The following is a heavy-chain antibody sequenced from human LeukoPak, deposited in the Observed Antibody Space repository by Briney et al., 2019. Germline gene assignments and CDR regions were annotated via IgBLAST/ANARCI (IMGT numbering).Heavy chain of an antibody. CDR2: IKSKSDDETT. V-gene: IGHV3-15*01. CDR3: GLGSGRTDFDY. D-gene: IGHD3-10*01. J-gene: IGHJ4*02. Sequence: TGGSLRLSCAASGFTFTNAWMSWVRQAPGKGLEWVGRIKSKSDDETTDYAAPVKGRFTISRDDSKNTVYLQMNSLKTEDTAVYYCGLGSGRTDFDYWGQGTLVTVSP. CDR1: GFTFTNAW.